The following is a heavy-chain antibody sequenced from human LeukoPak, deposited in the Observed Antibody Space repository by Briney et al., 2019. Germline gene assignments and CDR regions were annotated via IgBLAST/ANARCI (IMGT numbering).Heavy chain of an antibody. CDR2: IYHSGST. J-gene: IGHJ5*02. CDR1: GYSISSGYY. Sequence: SETLSLTCTVSGYSISSGYYWGWIRQPPGKGLEWIGSIYHSGSTYYNPSLKSRVTISVDTSKNQVSLKLTSVTAADTAVYYCARDWSGGPIDLWGQGTQVTVSS. CDR3: ARDWSGGPIDL. V-gene: IGHV4-38-2*02. D-gene: IGHD3-3*01.